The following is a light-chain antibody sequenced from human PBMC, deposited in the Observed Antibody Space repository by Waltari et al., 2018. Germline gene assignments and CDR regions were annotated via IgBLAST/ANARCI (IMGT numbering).Light chain of an antibody. CDR1: NSNIGSST. V-gene: IGLV1-44*01. J-gene: IGLJ2*01. CDR3: ATWDARLTAVV. Sequence: QSVVTQSPSASGAPGQRVTISCSGSNSNIGSSTVNWYQKVPGTAPRLLTYSNNQRPSGVPDRFSASKSGTSASLAISGLQSEDEADYYCATWDARLTAVVFGGGTKVTVL. CDR2: SNN.